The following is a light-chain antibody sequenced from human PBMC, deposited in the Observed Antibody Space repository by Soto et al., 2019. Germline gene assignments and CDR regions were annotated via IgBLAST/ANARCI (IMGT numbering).Light chain of an antibody. CDR3: AAWDDSLSGVV. J-gene: IGLJ2*01. Sequence: QSVLTQPPSAFGTPGQRVTISCSGISSNIGSNYVFWYQHLPGTAPKLLIYRNNQRPSGVPDRFSGSKSGTSASLAISGLRSEDETDYYCAAWDDSLSGVVFGGGTKVTVL. CDR1: SSNIGSNY. CDR2: RNN. V-gene: IGLV1-47*01.